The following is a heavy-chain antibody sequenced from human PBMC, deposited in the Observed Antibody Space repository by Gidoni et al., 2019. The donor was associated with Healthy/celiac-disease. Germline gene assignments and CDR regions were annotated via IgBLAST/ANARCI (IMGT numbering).Heavy chain of an antibody. D-gene: IGHD4-17*01. CDR1: GGPIRRGGYY. J-gene: IGHJ4*02. Sequence: QVQLQESGPGLVKPSQTLSLTCTVSGGPIRRGGYYWSWIRQHPGKGLEWIGYIYYSGSTYYNPSLKSRVTISVDTSKNQFSLKLSSVTAADTAVYYCARVVNYGDEVGYFDYWGQGTLVTVSS. CDR2: IYYSGST. CDR3: ARVVNYGDEVGYFDY. V-gene: IGHV4-31*03.